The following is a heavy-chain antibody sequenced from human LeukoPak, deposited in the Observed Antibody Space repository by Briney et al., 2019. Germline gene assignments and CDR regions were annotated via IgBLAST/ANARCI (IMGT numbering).Heavy chain of an antibody. V-gene: IGHV1-2*04. CDR1: GYTFTGYY. CDR3: AKDRWPSLDAFDI. Sequence: ASVKVSCKASGYTFTGYYMHWVRQAPGQGLEWMGWINPNSGGTNYAQKFQGWVTMTRDTSISTAYMELSRLRSDDTAVYYCAKDRWPSLDAFDIWGQGTMVTVSS. D-gene: IGHD6-13*01. J-gene: IGHJ3*02. CDR2: INPNSGGT.